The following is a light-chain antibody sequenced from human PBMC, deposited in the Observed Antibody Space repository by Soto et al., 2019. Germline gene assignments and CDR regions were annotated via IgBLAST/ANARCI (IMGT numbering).Light chain of an antibody. Sequence: DIQMTQSPSTLSASVGDRVTITCRASQSFSTWLAWYQQKPGKAPKLLIYDASSLESGVPSRFSGSGSGTEFTRTIISLQPDDFATYYCQQYKSYSATFGQGTKLEIK. V-gene: IGKV1-5*01. CDR3: QQYKSYSAT. CDR2: DAS. CDR1: QSFSTW. J-gene: IGKJ1*01.